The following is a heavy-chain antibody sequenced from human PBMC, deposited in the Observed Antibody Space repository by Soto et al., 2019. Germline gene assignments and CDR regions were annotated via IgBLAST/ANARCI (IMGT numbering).Heavy chain of an antibody. Sequence: EVQLVESGGDLVQPGGSLRLSCAVSGFTVSSNYMTWVRQAPGKGLGRVSVLYSGGSTYYADSVKGRFTISRDNSKNTLYLQMNSLRADDTAVYYCARGYYDSNAYFFDYWGQGTLVTVSS. CDR1: GFTVSSNY. CDR3: ARGYYDSNAYFFDY. J-gene: IGHJ4*02. D-gene: IGHD3-22*01. CDR2: LYSGGST. V-gene: IGHV3-66*01.